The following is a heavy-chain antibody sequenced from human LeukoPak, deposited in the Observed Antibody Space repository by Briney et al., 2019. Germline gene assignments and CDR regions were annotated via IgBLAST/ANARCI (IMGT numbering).Heavy chain of an antibody. CDR1: GFTFSSYS. J-gene: IGHJ6*04. CDR3: AELGITMIGGV. D-gene: IGHD3-10*02. V-gene: IGHV3-21*01. Sequence: GGSLRLSCAASGFTFSSYSMNWVRQAPGEGLEWVSSISSSSSSYIYYVDSVKGRFTISRDNAKNSLYLQMNSLRAEDTAVYYCAELGITMIGGVWGKGTTVTISS. CDR2: ISSSSSSYI.